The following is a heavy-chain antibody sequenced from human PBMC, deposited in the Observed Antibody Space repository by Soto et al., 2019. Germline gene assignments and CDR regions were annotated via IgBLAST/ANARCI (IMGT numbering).Heavy chain of an antibody. J-gene: IGHJ6*02. Sequence: WGSLRLSCAASGFTLSNHDMYWVRQATGKSLEWVSAIGIGGDTYYPASVKGRFTISRQNAKNSLHLQMNNLRAGDTAVYYCARGPGSPRYYNGMDVWGQGTTVTVSS. CDR1: GFTLSNHD. V-gene: IGHV3-13*01. CDR2: IGIGGDT. D-gene: IGHD3-10*01. CDR3: ARGPGSPRYYNGMDV.